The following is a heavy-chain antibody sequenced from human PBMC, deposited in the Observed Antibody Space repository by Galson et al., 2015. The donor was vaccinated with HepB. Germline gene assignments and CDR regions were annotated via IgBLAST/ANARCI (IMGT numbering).Heavy chain of an antibody. Sequence: SVKVSCKASGGTFSSYAISWVRQAPGQGLEWMGGIIPIFGTANYAQKFQDRVTLTTETSTSTAHMEVRSLTSDDTAVYYCARDVRYAFEMWGQGTMVTVSS. CDR3: ARDVRYAFEM. D-gene: IGHD3-10*02. CDR2: IIPIFGTA. V-gene: IGHV1-69*05. J-gene: IGHJ3*02. CDR1: GGTFSSYA.